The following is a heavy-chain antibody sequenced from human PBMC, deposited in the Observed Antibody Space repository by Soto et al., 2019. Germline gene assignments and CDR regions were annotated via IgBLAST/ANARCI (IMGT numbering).Heavy chain of an antibody. J-gene: IGHJ5*02. CDR2: ISSSSSYT. Sequence: GGSLRLSCAASGFTFGYYPMSWVRQAPGKGLEWVSYISSSSSYTNYADSVKGRFTISRDNAKNSLYLQMNSLRAEDTAVYYCARKNFWSGYYGGDWFDPWGQGTLVTVSS. CDR1: GFTFGYYP. D-gene: IGHD3-3*01. V-gene: IGHV3-11*06. CDR3: ARKNFWSGYYGGDWFDP.